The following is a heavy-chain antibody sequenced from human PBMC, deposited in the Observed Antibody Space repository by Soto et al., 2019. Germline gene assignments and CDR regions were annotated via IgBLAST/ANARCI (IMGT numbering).Heavy chain of an antibody. CDR3: ARGKYYDFWSGYRPLYYYYGMDV. Sequence: PGGSLRLSCAASGFTFSSYAMHWVRQAPGKGLEWVAVISYDGSNKYYADSVKGRFTISRDNSKNTLYLQMNSLRAEDTAVYYCARGKYYDFWSGYRPLYYYYGMDVWGQGTTVTVSS. CDR1: GFTFSSYA. J-gene: IGHJ6*02. D-gene: IGHD3-3*01. V-gene: IGHV3-30-3*01. CDR2: ISYDGSNK.